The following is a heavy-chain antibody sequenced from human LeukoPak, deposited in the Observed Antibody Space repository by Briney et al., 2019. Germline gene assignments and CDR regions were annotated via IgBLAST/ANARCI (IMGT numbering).Heavy chain of an antibody. Sequence: GESLKISCKAIGYTFTNYWIGWVRQMPGKCLEWVGIINPDDSDIRYSPSFQGQVSISADNSISTAYLQWSSLKASDTALYYCARNGVEAGYCTSTRCHPYYYYGMDVWGQGTTVTVSS. CDR2: INPDDSDI. V-gene: IGHV5-51*01. J-gene: IGHJ6*02. D-gene: IGHD2-2*01. CDR1: GYTFTNYW. CDR3: ARNGVEAGYCTSTRCHPYYYYGMDV.